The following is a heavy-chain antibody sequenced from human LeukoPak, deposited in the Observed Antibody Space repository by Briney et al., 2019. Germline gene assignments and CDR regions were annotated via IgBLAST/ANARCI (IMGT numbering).Heavy chain of an antibody. J-gene: IGHJ4*02. Sequence: SETLSLTCAVYGGSFSGYYWSWIRQPPGKGLEWIGEINHSGSTNYYPSLKSRVTISVDTSKNQFSLKLSSVTAADTAVYYCARDKAVVDYWGQGTLVTVSS. V-gene: IGHV4-34*01. D-gene: IGHD6-19*01. CDR2: INHSGST. CDR3: ARDKAVVDY. CDR1: GGSFSGYY.